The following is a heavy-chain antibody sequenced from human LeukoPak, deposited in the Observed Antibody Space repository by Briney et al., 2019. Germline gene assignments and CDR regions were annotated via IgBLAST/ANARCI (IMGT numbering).Heavy chain of an antibody. CDR3: ARAHWGY. Sequence: PGGSLRLSCAASGFTVSSDYMSWVRQAPGKGLEWVSVVYSDGNTYYAASVKGRFTISRDNSKNTVYLQMNSLRADDTAVYYCARAHWGYWGQGTLVTVSS. J-gene: IGHJ4*02. D-gene: IGHD3-16*01. CDR1: GFTVSSDY. CDR2: VYSDGNT. V-gene: IGHV3-66*01.